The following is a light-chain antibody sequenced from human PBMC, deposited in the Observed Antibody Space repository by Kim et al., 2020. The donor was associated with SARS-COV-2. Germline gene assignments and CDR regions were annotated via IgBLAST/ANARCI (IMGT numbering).Light chain of an antibody. CDR3: QQRINWPPVT. Sequence: PGERATPSGRASQSVSSYLAWYQQKPGQAPRLLIYDASNRATGIPARFSGSGSGTDFTLTISSLEPEDFAVYYCQQRINWPPVTFGGGTKVDIK. CDR1: QSVSSY. CDR2: DAS. V-gene: IGKV3-11*01. J-gene: IGKJ4*01.